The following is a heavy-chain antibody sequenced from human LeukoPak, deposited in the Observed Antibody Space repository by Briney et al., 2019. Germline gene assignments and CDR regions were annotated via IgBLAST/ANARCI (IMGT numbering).Heavy chain of an antibody. J-gene: IGHJ4*02. CDR2: IYYSGST. V-gene: IGHV4-39*01. D-gene: IGHD3-9*01. CDR1: GGSISSNSYY. CDR3: ARVRYFDSH. Sequence: SETLSLTCAVSGGSISSNSYYWGWIRQPPGKGLEWIGSIYYSGSTYYNPSLKSRVTISVDTSRNQFSLKLSSVTAADTAVYYCARVRYFDSHWGQGTLVTVSS.